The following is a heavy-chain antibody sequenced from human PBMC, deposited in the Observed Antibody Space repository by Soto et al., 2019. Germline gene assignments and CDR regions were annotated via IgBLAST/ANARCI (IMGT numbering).Heavy chain of an antibody. CDR2: ISAYNGDT. V-gene: IGHV1-18*01. CDR3: ARGFCSGGICYPNDF. J-gene: IGHJ4*02. D-gene: IGHD2-15*01. Sequence: ASVKVSCKASGYTFTNYGITWVRQAPGQGLEWMGWISAYNGDTNYVQKLQARVTMTTDTSTTTAYMELRGLTSDDTAVHYCARGFCSGGICYPNDFWGQGTLVTVSS. CDR1: GYTFTNYG.